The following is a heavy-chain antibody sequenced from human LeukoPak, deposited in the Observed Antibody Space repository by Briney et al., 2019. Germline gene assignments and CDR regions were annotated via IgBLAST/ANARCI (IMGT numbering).Heavy chain of an antibody. Sequence: SETLSLTCTVSGGSISSSSYYWGWIRQPPGKGLEWIGSIYYSGSTYYNPSLKSRVTISVDTSKNQFSLKLSSVTAADTAVYYCARGTYGDYVNWFDPWGQGTLVTVSS. V-gene: IGHV4-39*07. J-gene: IGHJ5*02. CDR3: ARGTYGDYVNWFDP. D-gene: IGHD4-17*01. CDR2: IYYSGST. CDR1: GGSISSSSYY.